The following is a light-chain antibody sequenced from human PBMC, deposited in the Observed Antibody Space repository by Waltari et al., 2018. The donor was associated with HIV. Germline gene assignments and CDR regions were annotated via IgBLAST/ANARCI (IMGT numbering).Light chain of an antibody. CDR3: CSYAGGRVFVL. J-gene: IGLJ2*01. CDR2: EVG. CDR1: TSDIGAYNL. V-gene: IGLV2-23*02. Sequence: QSALTKPASLSGSPRQSITSSCPGTTSDIGAYNLVSWYQQYPGRAPKLIIYEVGKSPSGVSVRFSGSKSGNRASLTVAGLNVEDEADYYCCSYAGGRVFVLFGGGTRLTV.